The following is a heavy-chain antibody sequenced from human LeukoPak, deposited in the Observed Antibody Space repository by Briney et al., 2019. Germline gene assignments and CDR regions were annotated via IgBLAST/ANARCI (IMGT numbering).Heavy chain of an antibody. CDR3: ARSHGGSSNWFDR. V-gene: IGHV6-1*01. J-gene: IGHJ5*02. CDR1: GYSVSSNRAA. CDR2: TYYRSKWYN. D-gene: IGHD2-15*01. Sequence: SQTLSLTCAISGYSVSSNRAAWNWITQSPARGLEWLGRTYYRSKWYNDYAESLKSRITINQETSKHQLYLQLNSVTPDDTAVYFCARSHGGSSNWFDRWGQGTLVTV.